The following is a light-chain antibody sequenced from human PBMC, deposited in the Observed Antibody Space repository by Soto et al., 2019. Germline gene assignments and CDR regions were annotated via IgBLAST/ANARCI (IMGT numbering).Light chain of an antibody. V-gene: IGLV1-47*01. CDR3: AAWDDSLSGVV. CDR1: SSNLGSNF. J-gene: IGLJ3*02. Sequence: QSVLTQPPSASGTPGQRVTISCSGSSSNLGSNFVFWYQQLPGVAPKLLISRNNERPSGVPARFSGSKSGTSASLAISGLRSEDEADYHCAAWDDSLSGVVFGGGTKLTVL. CDR2: RNN.